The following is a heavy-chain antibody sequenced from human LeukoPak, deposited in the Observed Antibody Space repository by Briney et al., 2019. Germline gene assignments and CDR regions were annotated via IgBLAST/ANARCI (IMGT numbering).Heavy chain of an antibody. CDR2: VYYNGTT. CDR1: GGSLSLRYYY. Sequence: PSEPLSLTCSVSGGSLSLRYYYWGWVRQHPGKALEWNGSVYYNGTTSFNPSFKSRVTISVEMSKNHFSLILSSGTAACAVLFYCARASVNIGGDAFDIGGQGTMVTVSS. V-gene: IGHV4-39*07. CDR3: ARASVNIGGDAFDI. D-gene: IGHD2/OR15-2a*01. J-gene: IGHJ3*02.